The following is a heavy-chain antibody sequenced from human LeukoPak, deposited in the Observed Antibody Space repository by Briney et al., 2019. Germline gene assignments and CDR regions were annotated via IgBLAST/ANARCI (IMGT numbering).Heavy chain of an antibody. CDR3: ARVRMATASYFDY. D-gene: IGHD5-24*01. CDR2: IYYSGST. J-gene: IGHJ4*02. V-gene: IGHV4-59*01. Sequence: SETLSLTCTVSGGSISSYYWSWIRQPPGKGLEWIGYIYYSGSTNYNLSLKSRVTISVDTSKNQFSLKLSSVTAADTAVYYCARVRMATASYFDYWGQGTLVTASS. CDR1: GGSISSYY.